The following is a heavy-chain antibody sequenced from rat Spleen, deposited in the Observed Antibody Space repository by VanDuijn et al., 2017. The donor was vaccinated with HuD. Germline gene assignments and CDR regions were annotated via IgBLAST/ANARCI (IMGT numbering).Heavy chain of an antibody. CDR2: ISSGGSNT. Sequence: EVQLVESGGGLVQPGRSLKLSCVASGFTFTNYGMSWVRQAPTKGLEWVASISSGGSNTYYRDSVKGRFTISRDNAKTTQYLQMDSLRSEDTATYYCARHAYNYLYFDYWGQGVLVTVSS. J-gene: IGHJ2*01. V-gene: IGHV5S13*01. CDR3: ARHAYNYLYFDY. D-gene: IGHD1-4*01. CDR1: GFTFTNYG.